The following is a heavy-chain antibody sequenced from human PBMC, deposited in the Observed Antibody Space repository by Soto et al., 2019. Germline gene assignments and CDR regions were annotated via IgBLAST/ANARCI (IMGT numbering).Heavy chain of an antibody. CDR1: GFSLSTSGEA. CDR2: IYWDDDN. J-gene: IGHJ5*02. CDR3: AHYVSASPAGWFDP. D-gene: IGHD3-10*01. Sequence: QITLKESGPALVKPTQTLTLTCNFSGFSLSTSGEAVGWIRQPPGEALEWLALIYWDDDNRYNPTLKTRLTIPKNTSKNLVVRTLTNMDPVDTATYYCAHYVSASPAGWFDPWGQGILVTVSS. V-gene: IGHV2-5*02.